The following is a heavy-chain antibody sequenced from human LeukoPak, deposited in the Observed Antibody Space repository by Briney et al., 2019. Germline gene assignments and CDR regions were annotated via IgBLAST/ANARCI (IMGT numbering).Heavy chain of an antibody. J-gene: IGHJ4*02. CDR3: AKDLGATMVRGVLY. D-gene: IGHD3-10*01. CDR1: GFTFSSYG. V-gene: IGHV3-30*18. Sequence: GGSLRLSCAASGFTFSSYGVHWVRQAPGKGLEWVAVISYDGSNKYYADSVKGRFTISRDNSKNTLYLQMNSLRAEDTAVYYCAKDLGATMVRGVLYWGQGTLVTVSS. CDR2: ISYDGSNK.